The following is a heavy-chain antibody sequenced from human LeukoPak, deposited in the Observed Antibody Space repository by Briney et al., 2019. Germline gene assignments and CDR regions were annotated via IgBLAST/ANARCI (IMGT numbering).Heavy chain of an antibody. D-gene: IGHD5-18*01. CDR2: ISGSGGST. CDR1: GFTFSSYA. Sequence: GGSLRPSCAASGFTFSSYARSWVRQAPGKGLEWVSAISGSGGSTYYADSVKGRFTISRDNSKDTLYLQMNSLRAEDTAVYYCAKDVGHSYGLFDYWGQGTLVTVSS. J-gene: IGHJ4*02. CDR3: AKDVGHSYGLFDY. V-gene: IGHV3-23*01.